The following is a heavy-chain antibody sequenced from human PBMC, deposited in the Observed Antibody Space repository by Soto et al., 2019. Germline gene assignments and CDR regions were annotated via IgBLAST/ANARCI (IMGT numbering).Heavy chain of an antibody. CDR1: GLKLSTPS. CDR3: GKGADSVYYAVEL. D-gene: IGHD3-22*01. V-gene: IGHV3-48*01. J-gene: IGHJ4*02. CDR2: IRRHTSVT. Sequence: GGPQRVPCAAFGLKLSTPSMNWVRQTPGRGLEWISYIRRHTSVTAYADSVKGRFTISRDSAKNSLYLQMDNLRVEDSAVYYCGKGADSVYYAVELWGQGSLVTVSS.